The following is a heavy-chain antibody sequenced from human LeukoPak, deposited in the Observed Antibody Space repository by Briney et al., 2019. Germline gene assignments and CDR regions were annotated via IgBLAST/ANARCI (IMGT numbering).Heavy chain of an antibody. V-gene: IGHV1-24*01. Sequence: ASVKVSCKVSGYSLTELSMHWVRQAPGKGLEWVGGFSPGDGETIYAQRFQGRVTMTEATSTDTAYIELRSLTYEDTAVYYCATRLGEFSSRDAFNSWGQGTMVTVSS. CDR2: FSPGDGET. J-gene: IGHJ3*02. CDR1: GYSLTELS. D-gene: IGHD3-16*02. CDR3: ATRLGEFSSRDAFNS.